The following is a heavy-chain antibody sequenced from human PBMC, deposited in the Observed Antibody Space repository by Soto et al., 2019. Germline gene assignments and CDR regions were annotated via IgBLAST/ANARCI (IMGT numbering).Heavy chain of an antibody. CDR2: TFYNGGT. J-gene: IGHJ2*01. D-gene: IGHD1-26*01. Sequence: QVQLQESGPGLVKPSQTLSLTCSVSGGSISSGNYYWNWIRQHPGKGLEWIGFTFYNGGTYSNSSLKSLVTISVDPSKNQFSLKLNSVTAADTAVYYCAREDTRSGYWYFDLWGRGTLVTVSS. V-gene: IGHV4-31*01. CDR3: AREDTRSGYWYFDL. CDR1: GGSISSGNYY.